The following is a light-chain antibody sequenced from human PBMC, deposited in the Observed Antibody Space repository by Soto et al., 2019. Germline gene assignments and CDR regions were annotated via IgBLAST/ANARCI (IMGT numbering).Light chain of an antibody. CDR3: QQYNKWPPIT. CDR2: EAS. J-gene: IGKJ5*01. V-gene: IGKV3-15*01. CDR1: QSVSSN. Sequence: EVVLTQSPDTLSLPPGERATLSCRASQSVSSNLAWYQHKPGQAPRLLIYEASTRATGVPARFSGGGSETEFTLSISSLQSEDFAVYYCQQYNKWPPITFGQGTRLEIK.